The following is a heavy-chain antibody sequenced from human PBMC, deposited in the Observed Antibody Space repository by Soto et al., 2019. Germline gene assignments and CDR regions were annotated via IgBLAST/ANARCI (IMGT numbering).Heavy chain of an antibody. CDR2: INHSGST. V-gene: IGHV4-34*01. Sequence: PSETLSLTCAVYGGSFSGYYWSWIRQPPGKGLEWIGEINHSGSTNYNPSLKSRVTISVDTSKNQFSLKLSSVTAADTAVYYCARDEGWNAFDYWGHGTLVTVSS. D-gene: IGHD1-1*01. J-gene: IGHJ4*01. CDR1: GGSFSGYY. CDR3: ARDEGWNAFDY.